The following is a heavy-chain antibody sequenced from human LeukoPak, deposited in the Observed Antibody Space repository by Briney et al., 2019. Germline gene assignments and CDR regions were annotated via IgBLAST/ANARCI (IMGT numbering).Heavy chain of an antibody. J-gene: IGHJ5*02. CDR1: GFTFGSYS. CDR3: AKEQRGYSGYMVGSCFDP. D-gene: IGHD5-12*01. Sequence: GGSLRLSCAASGFTFGSYSMSWVRQAPGKGLGWVSSISGSGGSTYYADSVKGRFTISRDNSKKTLYLQMNSLRAEDTALYYCAKEQRGYSGYMVGSCFDPWGQGTLVTVSS. V-gene: IGHV3-23*01. CDR2: ISGSGGST.